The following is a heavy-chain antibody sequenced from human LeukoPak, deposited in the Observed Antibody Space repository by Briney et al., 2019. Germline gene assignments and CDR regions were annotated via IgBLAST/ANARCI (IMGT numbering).Heavy chain of an antibody. J-gene: IGHJ4*02. V-gene: IGHV4-38-2*02. CDR3: ARGTLYSGWSYYFDY. CDR1: GYSISSGYY. D-gene: IGHD6-19*01. Sequence: SETLSLTCNVSGYSISSGYYWGWIRQPPGKGLEWIGSIYHSGITYYNSSLKSRVTISVDMSKNHFSLRLSSVTAADTAMYYCARGTLYSGWSYYFDYWGQGSQVTVSS. CDR2: IYHSGIT.